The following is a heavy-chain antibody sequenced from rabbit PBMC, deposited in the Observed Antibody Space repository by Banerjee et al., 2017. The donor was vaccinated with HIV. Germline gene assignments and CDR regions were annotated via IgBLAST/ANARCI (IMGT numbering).Heavy chain of an antibody. CDR3: AKDWASVIGWSFNF. Sequence: QEQLKETGGGLVQPGGSLPLSCTASGFSFSSGYVMCWVRQAPGKGLEWIACLNTSTGNSYYASWAKRRFTISKTSSTTVTLQMTRLTVADTATYFWAKDWASVIGWSFNFWGPGTLVTVS. V-gene: IGHV1S45*01. D-gene: IGHD1-1*01. CDR1: GFSFSSGYV. CDR2: LNTSTGNS. J-gene: IGHJ4*01.